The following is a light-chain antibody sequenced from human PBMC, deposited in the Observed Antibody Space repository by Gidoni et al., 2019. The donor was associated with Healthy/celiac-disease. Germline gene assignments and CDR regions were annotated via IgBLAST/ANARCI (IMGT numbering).Light chain of an antibody. CDR1: QSISSY. V-gene: IGKV1-39*01. CDR3: QQSYSTPRT. CDR2: AAP. J-gene: IGKJ2*01. Sequence: DLQMTHSPSSLSASVGDRVTITCRASQSISSYLNWYQQKPGKAPKLLIYAAPSLQSGVPSRFSGSGSGTDFTLTISSLQPEDFATYYCQQSYSTPRTFXQXTKLEIK.